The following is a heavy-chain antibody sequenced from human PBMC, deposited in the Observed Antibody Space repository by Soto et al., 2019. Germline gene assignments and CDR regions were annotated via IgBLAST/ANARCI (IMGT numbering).Heavy chain of an antibody. V-gene: IGHV1-69*12. D-gene: IGHD2-8*01. CDR1: GGTFSSYA. CDR2: IIPIFGTA. Sequence: QVQLVQSGAEVKKPGSSVKVSCKASGGTFSSYAISWVRQAPGQGLEWMGGIIPIFGTANYAQKFQGRVTSTADDSTSTAYMELSSLSSEDTAVYYCAVKRHCTNGVCYPADYYYYGMDVWGQGTTVTVSS. J-gene: IGHJ6*02. CDR3: AVKRHCTNGVCYPADYYYYGMDV.